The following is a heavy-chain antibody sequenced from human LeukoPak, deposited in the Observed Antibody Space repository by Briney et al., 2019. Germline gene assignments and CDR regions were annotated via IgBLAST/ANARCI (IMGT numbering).Heavy chain of an antibody. V-gene: IGHV4-34*01. J-gene: IGHJ4*02. Sequence: PSETLSFTCAVYGGSFSGYYWSWIRQPPGKGLEWIGEINHSGSTNYNPSLKSRVTISVDASKNQFSLKLSSVTAADTAVYYCASGDGYKIDYWGQGTLVTVSS. CDR2: INHSGST. CDR3: ASGDGYKIDY. D-gene: IGHD5-24*01. CDR1: GGSFSGYY.